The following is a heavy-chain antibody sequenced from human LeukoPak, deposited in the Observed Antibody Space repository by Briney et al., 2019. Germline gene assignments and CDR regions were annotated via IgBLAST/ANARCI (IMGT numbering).Heavy chain of an antibody. J-gene: IGHJ6*02. Sequence: ASVKVPCKASGGTFSSYAISWVRQAPGQGLEWMGGIIPIFGTANYAQKFQGRVTITADESTSTAYMELSSLRSEDTAVYYCARDTVHTAAAGNYYYYGMDVWGQGTTVTVSS. CDR3: ARDTVHTAAAGNYYYYGMDV. V-gene: IGHV1-69*13. CDR1: GGTFSSYA. CDR2: IIPIFGTA. D-gene: IGHD6-13*01.